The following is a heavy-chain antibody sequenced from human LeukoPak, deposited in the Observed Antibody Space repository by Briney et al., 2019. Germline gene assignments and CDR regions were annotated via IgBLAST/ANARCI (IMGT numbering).Heavy chain of an antibody. Sequence: GRALRLSCAASGFTFSSYAMHWVRQAPGGGLEWVAVISYDGGNKYYADSVTGRFTISRDNSKNTLYLQMHSLSAEATAVYYCARGSGCSSPSCSHITYDYWGQGTLVTVSS. CDR2: ISYDGGNK. J-gene: IGHJ4*02. V-gene: IGHV3-30*04. CDR1: GFTFSSYA. CDR3: ARGSGCSSPSCSHITYDY. D-gene: IGHD2-2*01.